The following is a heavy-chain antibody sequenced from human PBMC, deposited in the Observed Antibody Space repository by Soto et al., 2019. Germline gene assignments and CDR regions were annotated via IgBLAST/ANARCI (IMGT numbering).Heavy chain of an antibody. Sequence: GGSLRLSCAASGFTFSSYAMSWVRQAPGKGLEWVSAISGSGGSTYYADSVKGRFTISRDNSKNTLYLQMNSLRAEDTAVYYCVYAPLSSSSSRFDFWGQGIRVTVS. J-gene: IGHJ5*01. CDR1: GFTFSSYA. V-gene: IGHV3-23*01. D-gene: IGHD6-6*01. CDR3: VYAPLSSSSSRFDF. CDR2: ISGSGGST.